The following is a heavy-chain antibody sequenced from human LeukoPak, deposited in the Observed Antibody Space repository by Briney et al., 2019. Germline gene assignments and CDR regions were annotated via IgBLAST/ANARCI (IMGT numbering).Heavy chain of an antibody. V-gene: IGHV4-31*03. CDR3: ARQRRYYYYGMDV. CDR1: GGSISSGGYY. Sequence: SETLSLTCTVSGGSISSGGYYWSWIRQHPGKGLEGIGYIYYSGSTYYNPSLKSRVTISVDTSKNQFSLKLSSVTAADTAVYYCARQRRYYYYGMDVWGQGTTVTVSS. CDR2: IYYSGST. J-gene: IGHJ6*02.